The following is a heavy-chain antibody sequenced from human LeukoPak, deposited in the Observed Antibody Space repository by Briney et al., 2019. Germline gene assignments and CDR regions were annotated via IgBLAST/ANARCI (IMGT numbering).Heavy chain of an antibody. Sequence: SGPALVKPTQTLTLTCTFSGFSLSTSEVGVDWIRQPPGKALEWLAVIYWDDDKRYSPSLKSRLTITKDTSKNQVVLTMTNMDPVDTATYYCAQSKYYYGSSGYDFDYWGQGTLVTVSS. CDR2: IYWDDDK. CDR1: GFSLSTSEVG. D-gene: IGHD3-22*01. V-gene: IGHV2-5*02. CDR3: AQSKYYYGSSGYDFDY. J-gene: IGHJ4*02.